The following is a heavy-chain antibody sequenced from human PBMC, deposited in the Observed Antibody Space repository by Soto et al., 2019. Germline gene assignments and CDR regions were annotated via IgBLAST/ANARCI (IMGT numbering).Heavy chain of an antibody. Sequence: QITLKESGPSLVKPTQPLTLTCTFSGFSLTNTGVTVVWIRQPPAKALEWLALVYWHDDKRYNPSLRNRLTIAKDTSKHRVVLTLAIVGPVDTATYYCAHSHFATLTRPFGSWGRGTLLTVAS. V-gene: IGHV2-5*01. CDR1: GFSLTNTGVT. CDR2: VYWHDDK. J-gene: IGHJ5*01. D-gene: IGHD3-9*01. CDR3: AHSHFATLTRPFGS.